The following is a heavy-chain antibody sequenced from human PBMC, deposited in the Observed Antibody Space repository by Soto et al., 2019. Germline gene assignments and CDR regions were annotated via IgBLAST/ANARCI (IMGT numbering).Heavy chain of an antibody. CDR2: IYYSGST. CDR1: GGSISSGGYY. CDR3: ARSPLYREGHPGNDAFDI. D-gene: IGHD3-16*01. V-gene: IGHV4-31*03. Sequence: QVQLQESGPGLVKPSQTLSLTCTVSGGSISSGGYYWSWIRQHPGKGLEWIGYIYYSGSTYYNPSLKSRGSLTRDPFKNQFSLKLSSVTAADTAVYYCARSPLYREGHPGNDAFDIWGQGTMVTVSS. J-gene: IGHJ3*02.